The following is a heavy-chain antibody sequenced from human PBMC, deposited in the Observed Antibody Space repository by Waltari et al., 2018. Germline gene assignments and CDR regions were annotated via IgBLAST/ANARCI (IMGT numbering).Heavy chain of an antibody. CDR2: IKQDGSEK. CDR1: GFTFSSYW. Sequence: EVQLVESGGGLVQPGGSLRLSCAASGFTFSSYWMSWVRQAPGKGLEWVANIKQDGSEKYYVDSGKGRFTISRDNANNSLYLQMNSLRAEDTAVYYCARERDQYYYDSSGYYEGGNAFDIWGQGTMVTVSS. V-gene: IGHV3-7*01. D-gene: IGHD3-22*01. CDR3: ARERDQYYYDSSGYYEGGNAFDI. J-gene: IGHJ3*02.